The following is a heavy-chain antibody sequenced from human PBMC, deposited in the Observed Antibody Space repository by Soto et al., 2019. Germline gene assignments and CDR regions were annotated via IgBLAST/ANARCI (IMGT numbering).Heavy chain of an antibody. J-gene: IGHJ3*02. V-gene: IGHV1-69*13. Sequence: GASVKVSCKASGGTFSSYAISWVRQAPGQGLEWMGGIIPIFGTANYAQKFQGRVTITADESTSTAYMELSSLRSEDTAVYYCARGRYSMPLYAFDIWGQGTMVTVSS. CDR2: IIPIFGTA. D-gene: IGHD6-13*01. CDR3: ARGRYSMPLYAFDI. CDR1: GGTFSSYA.